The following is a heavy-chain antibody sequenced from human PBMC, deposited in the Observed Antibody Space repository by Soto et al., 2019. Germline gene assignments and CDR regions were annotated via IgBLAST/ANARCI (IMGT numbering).Heavy chain of an antibody. Sequence: ASVKVSCKASGYTFTSYYMHWVRQAPGQGLEWMGIINPSGGSTSYAQKFQGRVTMTRDTSTSTVYMELSSLRSEDTAVYYCARSLFEYGSGIYGLGYWGQGTLVTVSS. CDR3: ARSLFEYGSGIYGLGY. V-gene: IGHV1-46*01. CDR1: GYTFTSYY. D-gene: IGHD3-10*01. CDR2: INPSGGST. J-gene: IGHJ4*02.